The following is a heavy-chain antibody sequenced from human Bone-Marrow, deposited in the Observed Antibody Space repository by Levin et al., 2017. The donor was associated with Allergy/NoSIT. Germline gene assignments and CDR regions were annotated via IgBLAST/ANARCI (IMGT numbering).Heavy chain of an antibody. CDR1: GGSISSASSW. CDR3: ARDTAAGVVLDY. D-gene: IGHD6-25*01. V-gene: IGHV4-39*07. J-gene: IGHJ4*02. CDR2: IHNSGTV. Sequence: SQTLSLTCTVSGGSISSASSWWAWIRQPPGKGLEWIGSIHNSGTVYYNPSLKGRVTLSLHTSKNQFSLNLNSVTAADTALYYCARDTAAGVVLDYWGQGTLVTVSS.